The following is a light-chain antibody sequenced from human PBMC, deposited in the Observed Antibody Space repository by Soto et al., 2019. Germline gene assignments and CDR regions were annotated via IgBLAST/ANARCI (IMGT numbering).Light chain of an antibody. CDR3: QQYNNWPWT. Sequence: MLMTQSPPTLSVSPGERVTLSCRTSHSVNSHVAWYQQKPGQAPRLLLYGASTRATGIPARFSGSGSGTEFTLTISSLQSEDFAVYYCQQYNNWPWTFGQGTKVAIK. CDR2: GAS. CDR1: HSVNSH. J-gene: IGKJ1*01. V-gene: IGKV3-15*01.